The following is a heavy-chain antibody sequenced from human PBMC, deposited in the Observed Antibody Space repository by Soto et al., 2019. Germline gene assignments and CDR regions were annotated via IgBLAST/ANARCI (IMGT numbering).Heavy chain of an antibody. D-gene: IGHD1-26*01. V-gene: IGHV3-30*02. Sequence: PGGSLRLSCATSGFTFGSIGMHWVRQPPGKRLEWVALMSSDGNNQYYGDSVKGRFTISRDTSKNTLYLQMNSLRPDDTAVYYCAKGLLAIVGTTLPRDAFNIWGQGTMVTVSS. CDR2: MSSDGNNQ. CDR3: AKGLLAIVGTTLPRDAFNI. J-gene: IGHJ3*02. CDR1: GFTFGSIG.